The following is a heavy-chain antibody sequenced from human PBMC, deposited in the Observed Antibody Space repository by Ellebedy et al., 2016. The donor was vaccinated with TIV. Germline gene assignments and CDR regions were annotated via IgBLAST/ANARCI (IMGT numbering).Heavy chain of an antibody. D-gene: IGHD5/OR15-5a*01. V-gene: IGHV1-18*04. Sequence: ASVKVSCKASGYTFTKYGISWVRQAPGQGLEWMGWISGYNGDTNYAQKFQGRVTMTIDTSTSTVHMELRSLSFDDTAVYYCTRGFYEKFDPWGQGTLVTVS. CDR2: ISGYNGDT. CDR3: TRGFYEKFDP. J-gene: IGHJ5*02. CDR1: GYTFTKYG.